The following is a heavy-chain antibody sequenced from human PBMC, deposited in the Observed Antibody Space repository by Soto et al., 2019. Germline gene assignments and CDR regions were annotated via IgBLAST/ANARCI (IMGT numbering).Heavy chain of an antibody. CDR1: GYSFSNYW. CDR2: IYPGDGDN. CDR3: AGRGQWDLVNDNWLDP. J-gene: IGHJ5*02. Sequence: GESLKISCKGSGYSFSNYWIAWVRQMPGKGLECMGSIYPGDGDNRYSQSFQGLVTISADKSIITVYLHWRTLNTSDTAIYYCAGRGQWDLVNDNWLDPWGQGTLVTVCS. V-gene: IGHV5-51*01. D-gene: IGHD1-26*01.